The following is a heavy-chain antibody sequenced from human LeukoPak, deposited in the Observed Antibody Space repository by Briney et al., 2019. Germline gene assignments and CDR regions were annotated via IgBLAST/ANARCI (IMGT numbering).Heavy chain of an antibody. CDR2: INPNSGGT. J-gene: IGHJ6*02. Sequence: ASVKVSCKASGYTFTGYYMHWVRQAPGQGLEWMGWINPNSGGTNYAQKFQGRVTMTRDTSISTAYMELSRLRSDDTAVYYCARGREDYYDSSGSMYYYYGMDVWGQGTTVTVSS. D-gene: IGHD3-22*01. CDR3: ARGREDYYDSSGSMYYYYGMDV. V-gene: IGHV1-2*02. CDR1: GYTFTGYY.